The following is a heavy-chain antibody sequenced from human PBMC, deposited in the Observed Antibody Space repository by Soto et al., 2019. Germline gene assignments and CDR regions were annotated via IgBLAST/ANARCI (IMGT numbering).Heavy chain of an antibody. CDR3: ARLLVVAGRPLDAFDI. V-gene: IGHV5-10-1*01. D-gene: IGHD2-15*01. CDR2: IDPSDSYT. CDR1: GYSFTSYW. Sequence: PGESLKISCKGSGYSFTSYWISWVRQMPGKGLEWMGRIDPSDSYTNYSPSFQGYVTISADKSISTAYLQWSSLKASDTAMYYCARLLVVAGRPLDAFDIWGQGTMVTVSS. J-gene: IGHJ3*02.